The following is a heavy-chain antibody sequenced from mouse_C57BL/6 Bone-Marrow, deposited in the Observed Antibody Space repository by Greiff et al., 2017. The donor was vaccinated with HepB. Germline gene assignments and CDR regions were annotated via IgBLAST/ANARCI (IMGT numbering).Heavy chain of an antibody. CDR3: TRDRLRDPLDY. CDR1: GFTFSSYA. J-gene: IGHJ2*01. D-gene: IGHD1-1*01. CDR2: ISDGGSYT. V-gene: IGHV5-4*01. Sequence: EVQRVESGGGLVKPGGSLKLSCAASGFTFSSYAMSWVRQTPEKRLEWVATISDGGSYTYYPDNVKGRFTISRDNAKNNLYLQMSHLKSEDTAMYYCTRDRLRDPLDYWGQGTTLTVSS.